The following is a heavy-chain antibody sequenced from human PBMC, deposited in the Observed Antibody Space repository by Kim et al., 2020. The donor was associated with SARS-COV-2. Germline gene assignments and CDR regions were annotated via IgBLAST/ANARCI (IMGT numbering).Heavy chain of an antibody. V-gene: IGHV4-31*02. Sequence: LKSRVTISVDTSKNPFSLKLSSVTAADTAVYYCARAPTTGPYYYHYGMDVWGQGTTGTVSS. J-gene: IGHJ6*02. CDR3: ARAPTTGPYYYHYGMDV. D-gene: IGHD4-17*01.